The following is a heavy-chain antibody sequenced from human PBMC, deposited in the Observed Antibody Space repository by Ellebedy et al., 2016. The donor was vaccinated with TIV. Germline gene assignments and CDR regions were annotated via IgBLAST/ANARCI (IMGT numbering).Heavy chain of an antibody. CDR3: AREVVDTAMAIDY. D-gene: IGHD5-18*01. J-gene: IGHJ4*02. CDR1: GFSLSNARMG. CDR2: IDWDDDK. Sequence: SGPTLVKPTETLTLTCTVSGFSLSNARMGVSWIRQPPGKALEWLARIDWDDDKYYSTSLKTRLTISKDTSKNQVVLTMTNMDPVDTATYYCAREVVDTAMAIDYWGQGTLVTVPS. V-gene: IGHV2-70*11.